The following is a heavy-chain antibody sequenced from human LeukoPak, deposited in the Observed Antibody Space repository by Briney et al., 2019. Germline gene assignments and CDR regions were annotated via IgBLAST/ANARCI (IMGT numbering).Heavy chain of an antibody. J-gene: IGHJ4*02. CDR3: ARVDDYGDYGVEPSGY. D-gene: IGHD4-17*01. CDR2: IIAYNGNT. CDR1: GYTFTSYG. V-gene: IGHV1-18*01. Sequence: GASVKVSCKASGYTFTSYGISWVRQAPGQGLEWMGWIIAYNGNTNYAQKLQGRVTMTRDMSTSTVYMELSSLRSEDTAVYYCARVDDYGDYGVEPSGYWGQGTLVTVSS.